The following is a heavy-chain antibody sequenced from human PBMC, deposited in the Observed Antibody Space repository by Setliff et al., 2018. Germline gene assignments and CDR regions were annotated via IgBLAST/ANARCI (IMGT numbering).Heavy chain of an antibody. CDR1: GASLRSGSNY. CDR3: AKEHVVISFVTNAHHHYGMDV. V-gene: IGHV4-61*02. Sequence: SETLSLPCTVSGASLRSGSNYWGWFRQPAGKGLEWVGRIYTDGTTNYNPSLKSRVSISADTSMNHFSLRMTSVSAADTAVYYCAKEHVVISFVTNAHHHYGMDVWGQGTTVTVSS. J-gene: IGHJ6*02. D-gene: IGHD2-8*01. CDR2: IYTDGTT.